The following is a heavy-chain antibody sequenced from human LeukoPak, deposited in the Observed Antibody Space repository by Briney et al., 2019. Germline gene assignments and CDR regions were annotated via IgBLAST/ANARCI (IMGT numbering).Heavy chain of an antibody. J-gene: IGHJ4*02. V-gene: IGHV1-2*06. CDR3: AREKAAMVTRLIDY. CDR1: GYTFTDYF. D-gene: IGHD5-18*01. Sequence: ASVKVSCKASGYTFTDYFMHWVRQAPGQGLEWMGRINPNSGGTNYAQKFQGRVTMTRDTSISTAYMELSRLRSDDTAVYYCAREKAAMVTRLIDYWGQGTLVTVSS. CDR2: INPNSGGT.